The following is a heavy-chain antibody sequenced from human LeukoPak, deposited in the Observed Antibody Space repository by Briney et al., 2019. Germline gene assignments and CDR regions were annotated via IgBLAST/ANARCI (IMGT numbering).Heavy chain of an antibody. CDR3: AREGLDWLIESFDY. V-gene: IGHV1-46*01. D-gene: IGHD3-9*01. CDR1: GYTFTSYY. CDR2: INLSGGST. Sequence: GASVKVSCKSSGYTFTSYYMHWLRQAPGQGLEWMGIINLSGGSTSNAQKFQGRVTMTRDTSTSTVYMELSSLRSEDTAVYYCAREGLDWLIESFDYWGQGTLVTVSS. J-gene: IGHJ4*02.